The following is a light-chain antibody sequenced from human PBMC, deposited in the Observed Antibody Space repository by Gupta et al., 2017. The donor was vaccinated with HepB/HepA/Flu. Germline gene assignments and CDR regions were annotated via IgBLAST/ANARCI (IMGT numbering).Light chain of an antibody. CDR3: NSRESSGNNLV. CDR1: SLRSSY. Sequence: SSELTQDPAVAVALGQTVRITCQGDSLRSSYASWYPQKPGQAPVVVIYNKKSRPSGIPDRFSGSSSGNTASLTIPGAQAEDEADYYCNSRESSGNNLVFGGGTKLTVL. CDR2: NKK. V-gene: IGLV3-19*01. J-gene: IGLJ2*01.